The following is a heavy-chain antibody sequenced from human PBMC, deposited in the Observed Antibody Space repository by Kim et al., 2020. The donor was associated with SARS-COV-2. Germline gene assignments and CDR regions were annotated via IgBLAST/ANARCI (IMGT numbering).Heavy chain of an antibody. V-gene: IGHV1-46*01. J-gene: IGHJ4*02. D-gene: IGHD3-22*01. Sequence: QKFKGRVTVTRDTSTRTVYMELSSLRSEDTAVYYCARKYYDTSGYRFDYWGQGTLVTVSS. CDR3: ARKYYDTSGYRFDY.